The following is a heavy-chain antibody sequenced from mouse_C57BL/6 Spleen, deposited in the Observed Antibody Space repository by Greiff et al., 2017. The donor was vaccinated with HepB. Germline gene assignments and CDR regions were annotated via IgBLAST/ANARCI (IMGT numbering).Heavy chain of an antibody. V-gene: IGHV1-64*01. J-gene: IGHJ4*01. CDR1: GYTFTSYW. CDR3: ARTLIYYDYDDAMDY. Sequence: QVQLQQSGAELVKPGASVKLSCKASGYTFTSYWMHWVKQRPGQGLEWIGMIHPNSGSTNYNEKFKSKATLTVDKSSSTAYMQLSSLTSEDSAVYYCARTLIYYDYDDAMDYWGQGTSVTVSS. CDR2: IHPNSGST. D-gene: IGHD2-4*01.